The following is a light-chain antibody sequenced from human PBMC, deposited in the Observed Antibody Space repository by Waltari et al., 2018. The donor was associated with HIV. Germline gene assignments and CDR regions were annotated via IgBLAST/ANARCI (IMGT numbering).Light chain of an antibody. V-gene: IGLV1-51*01. CDR2: DNN. Sequence: QSVLTQPPSVSAAPRQKVTISCSGTSSNIGNNFVSWYQQLPGTAPKLLIYDNNKRPSGIPDRFSGSKSGTSATLGITGLQTGDEADYFCATWDRSLSREIFGGGTRLTVL. J-gene: IGLJ2*01. CDR3: ATWDRSLSREI. CDR1: SSNIGNNF.